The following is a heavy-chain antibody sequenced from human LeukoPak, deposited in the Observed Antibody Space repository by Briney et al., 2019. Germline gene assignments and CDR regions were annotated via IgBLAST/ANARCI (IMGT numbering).Heavy chain of an antibody. CDR1: GFTFSSYG. J-gene: IGHJ4*02. D-gene: IGHD5-18*01. CDR3: ARKWIQLWPEDY. V-gene: IGHV3-48*04. CDR2: ISGSGSTI. Sequence: GGSLRLSCAASGFTFSSYGMSWVRQAPGKGLEWVSAISGSGSTIYYADSVKGRFTISRDNAKNSLYLQMNSLRAEDTAVYYCARKWIQLWPEDYWGQGTLVTVSS.